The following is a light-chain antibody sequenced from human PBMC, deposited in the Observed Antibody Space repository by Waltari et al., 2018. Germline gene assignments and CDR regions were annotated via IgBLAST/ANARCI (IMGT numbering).Light chain of an antibody. CDR2: GAS. J-gene: IGKJ1*01. Sequence: EIVLTQSPGTLSLSTGERATLSSRARQSVSRALAWYQQKPGQDPRLLIYGASTRATGIPDRFSGSGSGTDFSLTISRLEPDDFAVYYCQHYLRLPVTFGQGTTVEI. CDR3: QHYLRLPVT. CDR1: QSVSRA. V-gene: IGKV3-20*01.